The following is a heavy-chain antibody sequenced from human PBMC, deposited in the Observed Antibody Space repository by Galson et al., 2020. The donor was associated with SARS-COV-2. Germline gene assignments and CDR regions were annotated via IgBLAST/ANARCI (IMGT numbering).Heavy chain of an antibody. CDR3: ERIYYGDLYDY. Sequence: GESLKISCAASGFTFSSYWMSWVRQAPGKGMEWVANIKQDGSEKYYVDSVKGRLTISRDNAKNSLYLQMNSLRAEDTAVYYCERIYYGDLYDYWGQGTLVTVSS. CDR2: IKQDGSEK. J-gene: IGHJ4*02. D-gene: IGHD4-17*01. V-gene: IGHV3-7*01. CDR1: GFTFSSYW.